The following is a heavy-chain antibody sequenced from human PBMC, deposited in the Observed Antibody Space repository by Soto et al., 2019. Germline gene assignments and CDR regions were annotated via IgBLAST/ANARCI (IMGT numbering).Heavy chain of an antibody. V-gene: IGHV3-23*01. CDR3: AKDRRAGGNSAFYFDF. CDR1: VFKVSSYA. Sequence: GALRLSCAASVFKVSSYAMSWVRQAPGKGLEWVSLISASGGGTYYADSVKGRFTISRDNSDNTLYLQVHSLRAEDTAVYYCAKDRRAGGNSAFYFDFWGQGAQVTTSS. J-gene: IGHJ5*01. D-gene: IGHD3-16*01. CDR2: ISASGGGT.